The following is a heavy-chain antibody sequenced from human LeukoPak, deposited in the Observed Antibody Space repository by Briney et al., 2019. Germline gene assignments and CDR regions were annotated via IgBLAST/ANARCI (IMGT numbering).Heavy chain of an antibody. CDR3: ARDLGCTSTSCYAFDY. CDR2: INPNSGGT. J-gene: IGHJ4*02. CDR1: GYTFTGYY. D-gene: IGHD2-2*01. V-gene: IGHV1-2*02. Sequence: GASVKVSCKASGYTFTGYYMHWVRQAPGQGLEWMGGINPNSGGTNNAQKFQGRVTMTRDTSISTAFMELSRLRSDDTAVYYCARDLGCTSTSCYAFDYWGQGTLVTVSS.